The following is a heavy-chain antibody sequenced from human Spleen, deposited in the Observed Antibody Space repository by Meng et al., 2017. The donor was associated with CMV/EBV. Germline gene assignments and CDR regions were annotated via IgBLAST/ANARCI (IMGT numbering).Heavy chain of an antibody. CDR2: IVPEFATA. Sequence: SVKVSCKASGGTFSTFSISWVRQAPGQGLEYLGGIVPEFATAAYAQKFQDRVTIITDESTTTVYLELSRLRPEDTAVYYCARGDGNYLWSWFDPWGQGTLVTVSS. CDR3: ARGDGNYLWSWFDP. J-gene: IGHJ5*02. CDR1: GGTFSTFS. V-gene: IGHV1-69*05. D-gene: IGHD1-7*01.